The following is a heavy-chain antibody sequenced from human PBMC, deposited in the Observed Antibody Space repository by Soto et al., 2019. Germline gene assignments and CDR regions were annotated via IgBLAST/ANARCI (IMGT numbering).Heavy chain of an antibody. J-gene: IGHJ3*02. CDR1: GGFVSSGSYY. CDR2: MSHSGGT. Sequence: QVQLQQWGAGLLKPSETLSLTCAVYGGFVSSGSYYWSWIRQRPAKGLEWVGEMSHSGGTHFNPSLKSRVTISVDTSKNQFSLKMSSVTAADTALYYCARVERGTATTVVDAFDIWGPGTMVTVSS. V-gene: IGHV4-34*01. D-gene: IGHD1-1*01. CDR3: ARVERGTATTVVDAFDI.